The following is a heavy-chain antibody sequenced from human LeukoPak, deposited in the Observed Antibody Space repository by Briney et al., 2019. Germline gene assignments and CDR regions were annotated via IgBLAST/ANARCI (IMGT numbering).Heavy chain of an antibody. D-gene: IGHD3-3*01. CDR3: AKVRAPIILRFLEWVIDY. CDR2: ISGSGGST. V-gene: IGHV3-23*01. Sequence: GGSLRLSCAASGFTFSSYAMSWVRQAPGKGLEWVSAISGSGGSTYYADSVKGRFTISRDNSKNTLYLQMNSLRAEDTAVYYCAKVRAPIILRFLEWVIDYWGQGTLVAVSS. CDR1: GFTFSSYA. J-gene: IGHJ4*02.